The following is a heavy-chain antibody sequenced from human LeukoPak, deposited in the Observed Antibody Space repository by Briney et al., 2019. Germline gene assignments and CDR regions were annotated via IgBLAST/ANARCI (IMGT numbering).Heavy chain of an antibody. CDR2: IYYSGST. CDR1: GGSISSYY. CDR3: AREVGRTNYYYYGMAV. V-gene: IGHV4-59*01. Sequence: SETLSLTCTVSGGSISSYYWSWIRQPPGKGLEWIGYIYYSGSTNYNPSLKSRRTISVDTSTNQFSLKLISGTAADTAVYYYAREVGRTNYYYYGMAVWGQGTTVTVSS. D-gene: IGHD2-2*01. J-gene: IGHJ6*02.